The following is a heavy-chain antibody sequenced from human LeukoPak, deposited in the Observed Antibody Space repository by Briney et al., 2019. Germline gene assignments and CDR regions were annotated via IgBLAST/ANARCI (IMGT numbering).Heavy chain of an antibody. CDR3: ARAGYCSAGSCLGADY. J-gene: IGHJ4*02. D-gene: IGHD2-15*01. CDR2: IYYSGNT. V-gene: IGHV4-30-4*01. Sequence: SETLSLTCTVSGGSISSADYYWSWFGQPPGKGLEWIGYIYYSGNTYYNPSLKRRVIISVDTSKNQFSLNLSSVTAADTAVYYCARAGYCSAGSCLGADYWGQGTLVTASS. CDR1: GGSISSADYY.